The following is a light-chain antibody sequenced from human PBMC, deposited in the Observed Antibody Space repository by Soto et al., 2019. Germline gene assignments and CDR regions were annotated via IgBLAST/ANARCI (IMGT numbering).Light chain of an antibody. CDR1: QDISNY. V-gene: IGKV1-33*01. J-gene: IGKJ3*01. CDR2: DAS. CDR3: QQYDNLPPFT. Sequence: DIQMTQSPSSLSASVGDRVTITCQASQDISNYLNWYQQKQGKPPKLLIYDASNLETGVPSRFSGSGSGTDFTFTISSLQPEDIATYYCQQYDNLPPFTFGPGTKVDIK.